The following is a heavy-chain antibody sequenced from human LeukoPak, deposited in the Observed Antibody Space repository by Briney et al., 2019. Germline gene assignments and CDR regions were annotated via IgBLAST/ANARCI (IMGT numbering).Heavy chain of an antibody. J-gene: IGHJ4*02. CDR2: INPNSGGT. CDR3: ARGAPWWELPDFDY. CDR1: GYTFTGYY. V-gene: IGHV1-2*02. Sequence: ASVKVSCKASGYTFTGYYMHWVRQAPGQGLEWMGWINPNSGGTNYAQKFQGRVTMTRDTSISTAYMELSRLRSDDTAVYYCARGAPWWELPDFDYWGQGGLVTVSS. D-gene: IGHD1-26*01.